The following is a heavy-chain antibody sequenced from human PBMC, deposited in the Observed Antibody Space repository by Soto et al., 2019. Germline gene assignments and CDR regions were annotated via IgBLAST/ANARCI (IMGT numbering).Heavy chain of an antibody. CDR3: AKDHRYDSSGYYFDY. J-gene: IGHJ4*02. D-gene: IGHD3-22*01. V-gene: IGHV3-23*01. CDR2: ISGSGGST. CDR1: GFTFSSYA. Sequence: PGGSLRLSCAASGFTFSSYAMSWVRQAPGKGLEWVSAISGSGGSTYYADSVKGRFTISRDNSKNTLYLQMNSLRAEDTAVYYCAKDHRYDSSGYYFDYWGQGTLVTVSS.